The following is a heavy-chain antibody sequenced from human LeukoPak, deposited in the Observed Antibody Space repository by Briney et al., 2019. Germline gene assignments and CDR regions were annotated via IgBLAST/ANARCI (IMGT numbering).Heavy chain of an antibody. CDR1: GESFSGYS. V-gene: IGHV4-34*01. D-gene: IGHD3-10*01. Sequence: SETLSLTCTVYGESFSGYSCTWIRQPPGKGLEWIAEVNHSGSTNYNPSLKSRVTISLDTSKKQFLLKLSSVTAADTAVYYCARGVYYGSGSYNWGQGTLVTVSS. J-gene: IGHJ4*02. CDR2: VNHSGST. CDR3: ARGVYYGSGSYN.